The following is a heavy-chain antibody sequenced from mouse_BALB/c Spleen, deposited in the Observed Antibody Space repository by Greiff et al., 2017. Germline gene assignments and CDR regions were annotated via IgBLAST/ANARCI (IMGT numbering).Heavy chain of an antibody. V-gene: IGHV1-80*01. Sequence: VQLQESGAELVRPGSSVKISCKASGYAFSSYWMNWVKQRPGQGLEWIGQIYPGDGDTNYNGKFKGKATLTADKSSSTAYMQLSSLTSEDSAVYFCARRELLRLRDAMDYWGQGTSVTVSS. CDR1: GYAFSSYW. CDR2: IYPGDGDT. J-gene: IGHJ4*01. CDR3: ARRELLRLRDAMDY. D-gene: IGHD1-2*01.